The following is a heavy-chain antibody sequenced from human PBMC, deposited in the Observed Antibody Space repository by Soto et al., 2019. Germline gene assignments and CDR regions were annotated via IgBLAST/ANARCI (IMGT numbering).Heavy chain of an antibody. D-gene: IGHD1-20*01. V-gene: IGHV4-59*01. J-gene: IGHJ4*02. CDR1: GGSISSYY. CDR2: IYYSGST. Sequence: PSETLSLTCTVSGGSISSYYWSWIRQPPGKGLEWIGYIYYSGSTNYNPSLKSRVTISVDTSKNQFSLKLSSVTAADTAVYYCARGLYKWNPVAGYWGQGPWSPSPQ. CDR3: ARGLYKWNPVAGY.